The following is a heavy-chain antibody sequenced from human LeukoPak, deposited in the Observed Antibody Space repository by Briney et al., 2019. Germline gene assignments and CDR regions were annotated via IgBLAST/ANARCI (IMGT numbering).Heavy chain of an antibody. Sequence: SETLSLTCAVYGGSFSGYYWSWIRQPPGKGLEWIGEINHSGSTNYNPSLKSRVTISVDTSKNQFSLKLSSVTAADTAVYYCASLMVRGVLGAFDIWGQGTMVTVSS. D-gene: IGHD3-10*01. CDR1: GGSFSGYY. CDR3: ASLMVRGVLGAFDI. V-gene: IGHV4-34*01. CDR2: INHSGST. J-gene: IGHJ3*02.